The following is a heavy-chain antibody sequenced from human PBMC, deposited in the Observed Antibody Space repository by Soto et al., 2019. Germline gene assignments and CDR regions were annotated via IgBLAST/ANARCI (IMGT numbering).Heavy chain of an antibody. Sequence: SAVKVSCKASGGTFSSYAISWVRQAPGQGLEWMGGIIPIFGTANYAQKFQGRVTITADESTSTAYMELSSLRSEATAVYYCVRDRWLHHDSSLVPGYGMAVWGQVSTVTVSS. D-gene: IGHD5-12*01. CDR3: VRDRWLHHDSSLVPGYGMAV. CDR1: GGTFSSYA. V-gene: IGHV1-69*13. J-gene: IGHJ6*02. CDR2: IIPIFGTA.